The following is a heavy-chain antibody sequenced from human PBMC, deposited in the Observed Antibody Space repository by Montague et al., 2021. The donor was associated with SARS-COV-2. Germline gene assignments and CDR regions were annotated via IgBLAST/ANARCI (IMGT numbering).Heavy chain of an antibody. D-gene: IGHD5-18*01. CDR2: ISSSSSYT. CDR3: ARGSTAMVNFMGVDV. CDR1: GFTFSDYY. J-gene: IGHJ6*02. Sequence: SLRLSCAASGFTFSDYYMSWIRQAPGKGLEWVSYISSSSSYTNYADSVKGRFTISRGNAKNSLYLQMNSLRAEDTAVYYCARGSTAMVNFMGVDVWGQGTTVTVSS. V-gene: IGHV3-11*05.